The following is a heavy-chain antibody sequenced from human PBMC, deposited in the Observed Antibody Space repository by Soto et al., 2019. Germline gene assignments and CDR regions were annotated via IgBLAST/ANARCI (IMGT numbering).Heavy chain of an antibody. CDR3: ARGRSLYYDILTGYYFDY. J-gene: IGHJ4*02. D-gene: IGHD3-9*01. Sequence: PSETLSLTCTVSGGSISSSNWWSWVRQPPGKGLEWIGEIYHSGSTNYNPSLKSRVTISVDKSKNQFSLKLNSVTAADTAVYYCARGRSLYYDILTGYYFDYWGQGTLVTVSS. V-gene: IGHV4-4*02. CDR1: GGSISSSNW. CDR2: IYHSGST.